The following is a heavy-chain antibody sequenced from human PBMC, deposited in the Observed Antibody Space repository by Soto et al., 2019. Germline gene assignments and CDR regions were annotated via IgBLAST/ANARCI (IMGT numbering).Heavy chain of an antibody. Sequence: SETLSLTCTVSGDSISFYCWSWIRQPAGKGLEWIGRICSSGSTSYNPSLGSRVTMSVDTSSNQFSLTMNSVSASDTAVYYCARDWGPYWFDSWGQGILVTVSS. V-gene: IGHV4-4*07. D-gene: IGHD3-16*01. CDR2: ICSSGST. J-gene: IGHJ5*01. CDR3: ARDWGPYWFDS. CDR1: GDSISFYC.